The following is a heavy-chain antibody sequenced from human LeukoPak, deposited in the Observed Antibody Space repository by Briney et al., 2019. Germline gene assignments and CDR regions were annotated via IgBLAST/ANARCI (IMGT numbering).Heavy chain of an antibody. J-gene: IGHJ4*02. CDR2: IYSGGTT. CDR1: GFTFSSYA. Sequence: GGSLRLSCAASGFTFSSYAMSWIRQAPGKGLEWVSIIYSGGTTYYADSVKGRFTISRDNSKNTLYLQMNSLRAEDTAVYYCARVLWNGDYPRFDYWGQGTLVTVSS. CDR3: ARVLWNGDYPRFDY. V-gene: IGHV3-53*01. D-gene: IGHD4-17*01.